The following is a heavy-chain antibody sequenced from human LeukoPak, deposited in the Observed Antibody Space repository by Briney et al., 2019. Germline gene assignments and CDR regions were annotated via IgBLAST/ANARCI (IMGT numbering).Heavy chain of an antibody. D-gene: IGHD3-10*01. V-gene: IGHV6-1*01. CDR1: GDSVSINSAT. CDR2: AYYRSNWYN. J-gene: IGHJ4*02. CDR3: ARNYYGSGSYYSHFDY. Sequence: SQTLSLTCAISGDSVSINSATWNWIRQSPSRGLEWLGRAYYRSNWYNDYAVSVKSRITINPDTSKNQFSLQLKSVTPEDTAVYYCARNYYGSGSYYSHFDYWGQGTLVTVSS.